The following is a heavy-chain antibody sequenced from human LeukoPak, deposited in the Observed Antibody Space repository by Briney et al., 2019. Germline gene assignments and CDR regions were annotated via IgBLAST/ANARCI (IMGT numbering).Heavy chain of an antibody. CDR2: ISYDGSNK. CDR1: GFTFSSYG. V-gene: IGHV3-30*18. CDR3: AKEPYSSAYYFDY. J-gene: IGHJ4*02. D-gene: IGHD6-19*01. Sequence: GRSLRLSCEASGFTFSSYGMHWVRQAPGKGLEWVAVISYDGSNKYYADSVKGRFTISRDNSKNTLYLQMNSLRAEDTAVYYCAKEPYSSAYYFDYWGQGTLVTVSS.